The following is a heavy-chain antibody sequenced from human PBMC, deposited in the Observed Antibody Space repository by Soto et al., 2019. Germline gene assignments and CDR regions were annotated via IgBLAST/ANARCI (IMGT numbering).Heavy chain of an antibody. CDR1: GGSFNDYY. CDR2: IWDSGST. CDR3: ARPGPFGFGELLLEYYFDY. J-gene: IGHJ4*02. V-gene: IGHV4-34*01. D-gene: IGHD3-10*01. Sequence: PSETLSLTCAVSGGSFNDYYWIWIRQPPGKGLEWLGSIWDSGSTNYNPSLKSRVTISVDTSKNQFSLKLSSVTAADTAVYYCARPGPFGFGELLLEYYFDYWGQGTLVTVSS.